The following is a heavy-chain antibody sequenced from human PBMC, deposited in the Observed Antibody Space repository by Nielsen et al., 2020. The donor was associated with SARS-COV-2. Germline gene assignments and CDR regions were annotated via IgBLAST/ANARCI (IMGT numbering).Heavy chain of an antibody. CDR2: ISSST. Sequence: GESLKISCVVSGFTISTYGMSWVRQAPGKGLEWVSAISSSTYYADSVKGRFTVSRDNSKNTLYLQMNSLRAEDTAVYYCAKRSGYTSGRYGDYWGQGTLVTVSS. V-gene: IGHV3-23*01. CDR3: AKRSGYTSGRYGDY. CDR1: GFTISTYG. J-gene: IGHJ4*02. D-gene: IGHD6-19*01.